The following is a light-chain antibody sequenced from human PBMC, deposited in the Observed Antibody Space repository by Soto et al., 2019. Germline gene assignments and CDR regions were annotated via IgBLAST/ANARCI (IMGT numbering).Light chain of an antibody. Sequence: VLTHSPCTLYLSLGERATLSRRASQSVTSNYLAWYQQKPGQSPRLPIFGASSRATGIPDKFSGSGSGTDFTLTISRLEPDDFAVYYCQQYGRTSWTFGQGTKVDIK. CDR3: QQYGRTSWT. CDR1: QSVTSNY. CDR2: GAS. V-gene: IGKV3-20*01. J-gene: IGKJ1*01.